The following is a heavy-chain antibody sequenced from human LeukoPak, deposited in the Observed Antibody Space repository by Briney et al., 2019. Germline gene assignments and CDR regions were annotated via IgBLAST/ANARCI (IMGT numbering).Heavy chain of an antibody. CDR1: GGSFSGYY. V-gene: IGHV4-34*01. Sequence: SETLSLTCAVYGGSFSGYYWSWIRQPPGKGLEWIGEINDNGSSNYNPSVKSRVAISVDTSKNQFSLKLTSVTAADTAVYYCARRCFDTSGWLSDYWGQGTLVTVSS. CDR2: INDNGSS. D-gene: IGHD3-22*01. J-gene: IGHJ4*02. CDR3: ARRCFDTSGWLSDY.